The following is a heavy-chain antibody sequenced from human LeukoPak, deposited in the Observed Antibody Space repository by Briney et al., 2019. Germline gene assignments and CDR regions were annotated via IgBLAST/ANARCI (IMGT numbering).Heavy chain of an antibody. V-gene: IGHV3-30*04. CDR1: GFAFSSYS. CDR2: ISFDGSNK. Sequence: GGSLRLSCAASGFAFSSYSMHWVRQPPGKGLEWVAVISFDGSNKYYADSVKGRFTISRDNSKNTLYLQTNSLRTEDTAVYYCARARYGGNWGELAYWGQGTLVTLSS. J-gene: IGHJ4*02. D-gene: IGHD4-23*01. CDR3: ARARYGGNWGELAY.